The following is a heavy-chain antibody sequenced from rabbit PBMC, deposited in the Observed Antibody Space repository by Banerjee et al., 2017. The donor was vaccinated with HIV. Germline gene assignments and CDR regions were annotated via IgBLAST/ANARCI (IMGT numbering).Heavy chain of an antibody. CDR2: IYAGSSGNI. J-gene: IGHJ4*01. D-gene: IGHD8-1*01. CDR1: GFSFSSSYW. V-gene: IGHV1S45*01. Sequence: QEQLEESGGDLVQPEGSLTLTCTASGFSFSSSYWIYWVRQAPGKGLEWIACIYAGSSGNIAYASWAKGRFTISKTSSTTVTLQMTSLTAADTATYFCAREWTGSSFNLNLWGPGTLVTVS. CDR3: AREWTGSSFNLNL.